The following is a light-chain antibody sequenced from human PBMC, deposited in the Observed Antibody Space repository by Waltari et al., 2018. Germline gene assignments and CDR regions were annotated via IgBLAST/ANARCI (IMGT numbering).Light chain of an antibody. CDR2: DGA. V-gene: IGKV3-11*01. CDR1: QSISSY. J-gene: IGKJ1*01. Sequence: IVLTQSPATLSLSPGERATLSCRASQSISSYLAWYQQKPGQAPRLLILDGANRATGIPARFSGSGSKTDFTLTIASLEPEDSAVYYCQQSYNWPRTFGQGTKVEIK. CDR3: QQSYNWPRT.